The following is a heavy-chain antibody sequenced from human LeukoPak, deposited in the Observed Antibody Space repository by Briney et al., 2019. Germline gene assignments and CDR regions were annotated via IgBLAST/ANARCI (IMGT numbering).Heavy chain of an antibody. CDR2: ISAYNGNT. CDR1: GYTFTSYG. CDR3: ARGGDYYDSSGYFDY. D-gene: IGHD3-22*01. Sequence: ASVKVSCKASGYTFTSYGISWVRQAPGQGLEWMGWISAYNGNTNHAQKLQGRVTMTTDTSTSTAYMELRSLRSDDTAVYYCARGGDYYDSSGYFDYWGQGTLVTVSS. V-gene: IGHV1-18*01. J-gene: IGHJ4*02.